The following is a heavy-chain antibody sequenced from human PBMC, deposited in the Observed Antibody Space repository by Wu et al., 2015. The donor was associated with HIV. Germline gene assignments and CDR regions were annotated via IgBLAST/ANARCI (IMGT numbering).Heavy chain of an antibody. CDR2: IIPNHGGA. V-gene: IGHV1-69*11. J-gene: IGHJ4*02. D-gene: IGHD3-9*01. CDR1: GDTFSRSG. CDR3: ARDHYNDILTGYFTYFDY. Sequence: QVQLVQSGAEVKKPGSSVKVSCKASGDTFSRSGISWMRQAPGKGFEWMGRIIPNHGGANYAEKFEGRVTITADEATNTAYMELRSLRSDDTAVYYCARDHYNDILTGYFTYFDYWGQGTCSPSPQ.